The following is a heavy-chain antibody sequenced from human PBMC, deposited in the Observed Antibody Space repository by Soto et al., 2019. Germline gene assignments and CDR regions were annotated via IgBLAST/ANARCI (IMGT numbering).Heavy chain of an antibody. J-gene: IGHJ4*02. V-gene: IGHV3-23*01. CDR3: AKGRGYCSSTSCYVGSDY. D-gene: IGHD2-2*01. CDR1: GFTFSSYA. CDR2: ISGSGGST. Sequence: EVQLLESGGGLVQPGGSLRLSCAASGFTFSSYAMSWVRQAPGKWLEWVSAISGSGGSTYYADSVKGRFTICRDNSKNTLYLQMNSLRAEDTAVYYCAKGRGYCSSTSCYVGSDYWGQGTLVTVSS.